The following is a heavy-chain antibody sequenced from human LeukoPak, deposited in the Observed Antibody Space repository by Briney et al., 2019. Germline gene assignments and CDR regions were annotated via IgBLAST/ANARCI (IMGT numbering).Heavy chain of an antibody. Sequence: SETLSLTCTVSAGSISSTSHHWGWIRQSPGKGLEWIGSLYSGRTTYYNPSLDSRVTISVVTSKNQFSLQLSSVTAADTAVYYCARGRVTATSVTSYWGQGTLVTVSS. D-gene: IGHD2-15*01. J-gene: IGHJ4*02. CDR2: LYSGRTT. V-gene: IGHV4-39*01. CDR3: ARGRVTATSVTSY. CDR1: AGSISSTSHH.